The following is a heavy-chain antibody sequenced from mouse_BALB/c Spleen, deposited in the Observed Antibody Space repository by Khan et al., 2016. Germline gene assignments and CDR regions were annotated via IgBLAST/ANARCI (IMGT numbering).Heavy chain of an antibody. CDR1: GYSITSDYA. D-gene: IGHD2-10*02. Sequence: EVQLQESGPGLVKPSQSLSLTCTVTGYSITSDYAWNWIRQFPGNKLEWMGYISYSGITRYNPSLKSRISITRDTSKNQFFLQLNSVTTEDTATSDCALGGWYGYYFDSWGQGTTLTVSS. CDR2: ISYSGIT. V-gene: IGHV3-2*02. CDR3: ALGGWYGYYFDS. J-gene: IGHJ2*01.